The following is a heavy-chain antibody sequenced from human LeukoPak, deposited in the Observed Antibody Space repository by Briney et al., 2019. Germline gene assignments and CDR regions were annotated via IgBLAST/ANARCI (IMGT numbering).Heavy chain of an antibody. Sequence: KTGESLKISCMGSGYIFANYWIGWVRQMPGRGLEWMGIVYPGNSHTKYSPSFQGQVTISADKSLNTAYMQWSSLEASDTAMYYCARSTIVRGILGSGGAFDVWGQGSMVTVAS. CDR2: VYPGNSHT. V-gene: IGHV5-51*01. D-gene: IGHD3-10*01. CDR3: ARSTIVRGILGSGGAFDV. J-gene: IGHJ3*01. CDR1: GYIFANYW.